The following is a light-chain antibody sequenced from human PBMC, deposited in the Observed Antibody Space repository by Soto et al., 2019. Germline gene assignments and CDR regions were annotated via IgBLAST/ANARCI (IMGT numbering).Light chain of an antibody. V-gene: IGLV2-14*01. CDR1: SSDVGGYNY. J-gene: IGLJ1*01. CDR3: SSYTSASTLLYL. CDR2: GVT. Sequence: QSVLTQPASVSGSPGQSITISCTGTSSDVGGYNYVSWYQQHPGIAPKLLIYGVTKRPSGVSTRFSGSKSGNTASLTISGLQAEDEADYHCSSYTSASTLLYLFGTGTKVTVL.